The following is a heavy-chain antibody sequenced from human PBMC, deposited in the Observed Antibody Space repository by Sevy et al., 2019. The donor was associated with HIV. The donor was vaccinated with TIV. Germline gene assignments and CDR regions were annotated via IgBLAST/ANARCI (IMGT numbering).Heavy chain of an antibody. CDR2: ISWDGGST. CDR1: GFTFDDYT. D-gene: IGHD1-26*01. V-gene: IGHV3-43*01. J-gene: IGHJ4*02. Sequence: GGSLRLSCVASGFTFDDYTMHWVRQAPGKGLEWVSLISWDGGSTYYADSVKGRFTISRDNSKNSLYLQMNSLRTEDIALYYCAKGVGATPRYEHFDYWGQGTLVTVSS. CDR3: AKGVGATPRYEHFDY.